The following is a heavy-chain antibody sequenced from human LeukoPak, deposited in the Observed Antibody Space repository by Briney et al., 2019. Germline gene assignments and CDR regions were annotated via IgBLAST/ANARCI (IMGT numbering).Heavy chain of an antibody. J-gene: IGHJ4*02. CDR3: AKGLQMGKRITMIVVVTYFDY. D-gene: IGHD3-22*01. CDR2: RHDGSNE. V-gene: IGHV3-30*02. Sequence: RHDGSNEYHADSVKGRFTISRDNSKNTLYLQMNSLRAEDTAVYYCAKGLQMGKRITMIVVVTYFDYWGQGTLVTVSS.